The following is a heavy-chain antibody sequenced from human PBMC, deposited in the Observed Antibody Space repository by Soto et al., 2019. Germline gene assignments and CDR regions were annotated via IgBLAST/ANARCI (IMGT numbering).Heavy chain of an antibody. V-gene: IGHV3-13*04. Sequence: EVQLVESGGGLVQPGGSLRLSCAASGCTFSRYDMHWVRQATGKGLEWVSAIGTAGDTYYPGSVKGRFTISRENAKNSLYLQMNSLRAGYTAVYYCARGYSYGPVYYGMDVWGQGTTVTVSS. CDR1: GCTFSRYD. D-gene: IGHD5-18*01. CDR2: IGTAGDT. J-gene: IGHJ6*02. CDR3: ARGYSYGPVYYGMDV.